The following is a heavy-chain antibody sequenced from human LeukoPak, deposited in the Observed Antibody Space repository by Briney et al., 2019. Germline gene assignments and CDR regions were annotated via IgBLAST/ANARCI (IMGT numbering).Heavy chain of an antibody. Sequence: GGSLRLSCAASGFTFSSYSMSWVRQAPGKGLEWVANIKQDGGQIYYLESVKGRFTVSRDNAKNSLYLQMNSLRAEDTAVYYCARLGARQMLEYWGQGTLVAVSS. J-gene: IGHJ4*02. CDR1: GFTFSSYS. CDR2: IKQDGGQI. D-gene: IGHD4-17*01. CDR3: ARLGARQMLEY. V-gene: IGHV3-7*01.